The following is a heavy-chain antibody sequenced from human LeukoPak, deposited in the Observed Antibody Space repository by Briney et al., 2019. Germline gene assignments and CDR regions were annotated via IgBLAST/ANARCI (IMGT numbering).Heavy chain of an antibody. CDR1: GFTFSDYY. CDR2: ISHSGSTI. CDR3: ARASTVVTRSATNDAFDI. D-gene: IGHD4-23*01. J-gene: IGHJ3*02. V-gene: IGHV3-11*01. Sequence: GGSLRLSCAASGFTFSDYYLSWIRQAPGKGLEWVSYISHSGSTIYYADSVKGRFSVSRDNAKNSLYLQMNSLRAEDTAVYYCARASTVVTRSATNDAFDIWGRGTMVTVSS.